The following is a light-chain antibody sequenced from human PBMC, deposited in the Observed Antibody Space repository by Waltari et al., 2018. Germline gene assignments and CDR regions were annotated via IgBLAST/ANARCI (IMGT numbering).Light chain of an antibody. CDR1: SGHSSNV. V-gene: IGLV4-69*01. CDR2: VNSDGSH. J-gene: IGLJ3*02. CDR3: QTGGDGTWV. Sequence: SLSASLGASVKLTCTLSSGHSSNVIAWLQQQPAKGPRYLMRVNSDGSHSRGDEIPDRCSGSSCGAERYLTTSSLQCEDEAGYYCQTGGDGTWVFGGGTKLTVL.